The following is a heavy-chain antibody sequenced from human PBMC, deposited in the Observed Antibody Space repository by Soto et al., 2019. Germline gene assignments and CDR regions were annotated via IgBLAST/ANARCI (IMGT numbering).Heavy chain of an antibody. D-gene: IGHD1-26*01. CDR2: IYYSGST. J-gene: IGHJ4*02. Sequence: QVQLQESGPGLVKPSQTLSLTCTVSGGSISSGGYYCSWIRQQPGKGLEWIGYIYYSGSTYYNPSLKTRVTISVDTSKNQFSLKLSSVAAADTAVYYCARVRGGGPFDDWGQGTLVTVSS. CDR3: ARVRGGGPFDD. CDR1: GGSISSGGYY. V-gene: IGHV4-31*03.